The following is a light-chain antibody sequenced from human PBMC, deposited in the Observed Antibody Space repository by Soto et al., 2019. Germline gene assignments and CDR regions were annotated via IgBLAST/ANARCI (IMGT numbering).Light chain of an antibody. Sequence: QSALTQPASVSGSPGQSITISCTGTSSDVGGYNYVSWYQQHPGKAPKLMIYEVSNRPSGVSNRFSGTKSGNTASLTISGLPAEDEADYYCSSYTSSSTLWVFGGGTKVTVL. V-gene: IGLV2-14*01. CDR1: SSDVGGYNY. CDR2: EVS. J-gene: IGLJ3*02. CDR3: SSYTSSSTLWV.